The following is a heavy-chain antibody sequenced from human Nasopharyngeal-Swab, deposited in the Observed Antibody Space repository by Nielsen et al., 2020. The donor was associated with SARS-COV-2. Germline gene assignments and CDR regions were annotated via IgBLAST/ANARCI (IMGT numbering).Heavy chain of an antibody. CDR1: GFTFSSYS. CDR3: ARGRGYCSGGSCYSGGTDYYYGMDV. CDR2: ISSSSSYI. D-gene: IGHD2-15*01. V-gene: IGHV3-21*01. J-gene: IGHJ6*02. Sequence: GGSLRLSCAASGFTFSSYSMNWVRQAPGKGLEWVSSISSSSSYIYYADSVKGRFTISGDNAKNSLYLQMNSLRAEDTAVYYCARGRGYCSGGSCYSGGTDYYYGMDVWGQGTTVTVSS.